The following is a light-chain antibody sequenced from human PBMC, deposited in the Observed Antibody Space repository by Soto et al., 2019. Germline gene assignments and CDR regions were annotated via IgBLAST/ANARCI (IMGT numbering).Light chain of an antibody. CDR3: SSYAGGSNV. CDR2: EVN. V-gene: IGLV2-8*01. Sequence: QSALTQPPSASGSPGQSVAISCTGTSSDVGGYNYVSWYQQHPGKPPKLMIYEVNKRPSGVPDRFSGSKSGNTASLTVSGLQAEDEADYYCSSYAGGSNVFGTGTKLTVL. J-gene: IGLJ1*01. CDR1: SSDVGGYNY.